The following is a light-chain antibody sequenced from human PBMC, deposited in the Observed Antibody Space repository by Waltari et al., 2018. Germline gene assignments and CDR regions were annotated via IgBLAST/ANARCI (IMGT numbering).Light chain of an antibody. J-gene: IGKJ4*01. CDR2: KPS. CDR1: QSISKW. Sequence: DIQMTQSPSTLSASVGDRVTITCRASQSISKWLAWYQQKPGKAPKLLNYKPSTLESGVQSRFCGSGSETEFSFTLSRVQLHDFATYYCQKYKSYSLLTIGGGTKVEIK. V-gene: IGKV1-5*03. CDR3: QKYKSYSLLT.